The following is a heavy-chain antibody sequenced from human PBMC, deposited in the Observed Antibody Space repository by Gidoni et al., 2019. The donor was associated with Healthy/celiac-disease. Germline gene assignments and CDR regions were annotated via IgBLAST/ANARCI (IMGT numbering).Heavy chain of an antibody. D-gene: IGHD5-18*01. J-gene: IGHJ6*02. Sequence: FTISRDDSKSIAYLQMNSLKTEDTAVYYCTRVRYGLFYYGMDVWGQGTTVTVSS. V-gene: IGHV3-49*02. CDR3: TRVRYGLFYYGMDV.